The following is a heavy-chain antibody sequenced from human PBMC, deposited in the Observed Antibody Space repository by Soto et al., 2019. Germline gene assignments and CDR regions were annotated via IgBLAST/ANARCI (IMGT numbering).Heavy chain of an antibody. CDR2: IYYSGST. CDR3: ARDLSTDFPHNWFDP. J-gene: IGHJ5*02. V-gene: IGHV4-59*01. CDR1: GGSISSYY. Sequence: SETLSLTCTVSGGSISSYYWSWIRQPPGKGLEWIGYIYYSGSTNYNPSLKSRVTISVDTSKNQFSLKLSSVTAADTAVYYCARDLSTDFPHNWFDPRGQGTLVTVSS.